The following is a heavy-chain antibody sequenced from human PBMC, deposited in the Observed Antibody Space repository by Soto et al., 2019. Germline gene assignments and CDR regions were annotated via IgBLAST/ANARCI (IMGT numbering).Heavy chain of an antibody. Sequence: SETLSLTCTVSGGSINNHYWSWIRQPPGKGLEWIGSIYYSGSTYYNPSLKSRVTISVDTSKNQFSLKLSSVTAADTAVYYCARDHRVFGLWGQGTLVTVSS. CDR2: IYYSGST. CDR3: ARDHRVFGL. V-gene: IGHV4-59*11. J-gene: IGHJ4*02. D-gene: IGHD3-3*01. CDR1: GGSINNHY.